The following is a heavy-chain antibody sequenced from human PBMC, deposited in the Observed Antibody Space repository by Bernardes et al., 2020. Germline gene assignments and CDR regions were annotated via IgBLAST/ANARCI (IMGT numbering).Heavy chain of an antibody. CDR2: ISAYNGNT. J-gene: IGHJ4*02. D-gene: IGHD3-22*01. CDR3: ARDVHYYDSSGYYSWYFDY. V-gene: IGHV1-18*01. Sequence: ASVKVSCKASGYTFTSYGISWVRQAPGQGLEWMGWISAYNGNTNYAQKLQGRVTMTTDTSTSTAYMELRSLRSDDTAVYYCARDVHYYDSSGYYSWYFDYWGQGTLVTVSS. CDR1: GYTFTSYG.